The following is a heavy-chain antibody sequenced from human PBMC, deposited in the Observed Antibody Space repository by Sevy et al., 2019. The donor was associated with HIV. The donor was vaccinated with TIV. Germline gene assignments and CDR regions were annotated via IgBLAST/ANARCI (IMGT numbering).Heavy chain of an antibody. V-gene: IGHV6-1*01. CDR3: ARDAEVVTAIGYYYGMDV. Sequence: SQTLSLTCAISGDSVSSNSAAWNWIRQSPSRGLEWLGRTYYRSKWYNDYAVSVKSRITINPDTSKNQFPLHLNSVTPEDTAVYYCARDAEVVTAIGYYYGMDVWGQGTTVTVSS. CDR1: GDSVSSNSAA. D-gene: IGHD2-21*02. J-gene: IGHJ6*02. CDR2: TYYRSKWYN.